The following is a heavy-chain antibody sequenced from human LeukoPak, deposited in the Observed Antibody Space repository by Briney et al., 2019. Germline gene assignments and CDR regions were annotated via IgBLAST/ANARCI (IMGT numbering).Heavy chain of an antibody. CDR1: GFTFTNHG. V-gene: IGHV3-23*01. CDR3: AKEIRPNDY. CDR2: IAIGADTT. J-gene: IGHJ4*02. Sequence: GGSLRLSCTASGFTFTNHGMTWVRQAPGKGLEWVSAIAIGADTTYYADSVKGRFTISRDNSKSTLYLQMNGLRVEDTGIYYCAKEIRPNDYWGQGTLVTVSS. D-gene: IGHD6-6*01.